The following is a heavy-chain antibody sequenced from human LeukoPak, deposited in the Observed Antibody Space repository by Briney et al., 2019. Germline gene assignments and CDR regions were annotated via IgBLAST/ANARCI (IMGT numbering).Heavy chain of an antibody. CDR2: IWYDGSNK. Sequence: GGSLRLSCAASGFTFSSYGIHWVRQAPGKELEWVAVIWYDGSNKYYADSVKGRFTISRDNSKNTLYLQMNSLRAEDTAVYYCARVDSNWGCDYWGQGTLVTVSS. CDR3: ARVDSNWGCDY. J-gene: IGHJ4*02. D-gene: IGHD7-27*01. V-gene: IGHV3-33*01. CDR1: GFTFSSYG.